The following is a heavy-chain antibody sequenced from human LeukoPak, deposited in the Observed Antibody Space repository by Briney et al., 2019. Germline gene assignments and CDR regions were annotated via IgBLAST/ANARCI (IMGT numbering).Heavy chain of an antibody. V-gene: IGHV4-31*03. Sequence: PSQSLSLTCTVSGGSISSGGYYWSWIRQHPGKGLEWIGYIYYSGSTYYNPSLKSRVTISVDTSKNQFSLKLSSVTAADTAVYYCARGDIVVVVAATGSIYFDYWGQGTLVTVSP. J-gene: IGHJ4*02. CDR2: IYYSGST. CDR1: GGSISSGGYY. D-gene: IGHD2-15*01. CDR3: ARGDIVVVVAATGSIYFDY.